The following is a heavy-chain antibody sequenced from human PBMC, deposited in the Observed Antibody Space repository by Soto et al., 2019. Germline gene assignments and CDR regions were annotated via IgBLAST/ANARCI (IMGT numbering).Heavy chain of an antibody. CDR3: ARDDPWTQVPNPPSTFDY. Sequence: TGGSLRLSCAASGFTFSSYAMHWVRQAPGKGLEWVAVISYDGSNKYYADSVKGRFTISRDNSKNTLYLQMNSLRAEDTAVYYCARDDPWTQVPNPPSTFDYWGQGTLVTVSS. CDR1: GFTFSSYA. D-gene: IGHD2-2*01. V-gene: IGHV3-30-3*01. CDR2: ISYDGSNK. J-gene: IGHJ4*02.